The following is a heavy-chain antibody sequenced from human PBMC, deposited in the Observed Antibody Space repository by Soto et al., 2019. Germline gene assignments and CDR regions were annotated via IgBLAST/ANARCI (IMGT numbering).Heavy chain of an antibody. CDR1: GYTFTSYA. CDR2: INAGNGNT. V-gene: IGHV1-3*01. D-gene: IGHD2-2*01. J-gene: IGHJ4*02. Sequence: QVQLVQSGAEVKKPGASVKVSCKASGYTFTSYAMHWVRQAPGQRLEWMGWINAGNGNTKYSQKFQGRVTITRDTSASPAHMELSNLRSEDTAVYYCASTYCSGTSCYAGPYGFWGQGTLVTVSA. CDR3: ASTYCSGTSCYAGPYGF.